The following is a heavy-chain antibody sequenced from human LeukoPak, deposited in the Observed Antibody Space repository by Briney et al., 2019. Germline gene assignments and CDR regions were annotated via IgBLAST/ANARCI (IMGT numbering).Heavy chain of an antibody. CDR3: ARITMGATRANFYYYFLDA. D-gene: IGHD3-3*01. CDR2: IISHGGST. J-gene: IGHJ6*03. Sequence: GGSLRLSCAASGFTFSGYTLHWVRQAPGKGLEYVSAIISHGGSTHYADSVKGGFTVSRDNSKNTLYLQMDSLRAEDMAVYYCARITMGATRANFYYYFLDAWGKGTRVTLS. CDR1: GFTFSGYT. V-gene: IGHV3-64*02.